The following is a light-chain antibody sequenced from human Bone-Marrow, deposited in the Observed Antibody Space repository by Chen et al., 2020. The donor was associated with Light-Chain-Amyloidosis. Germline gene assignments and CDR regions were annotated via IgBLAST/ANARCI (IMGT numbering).Light chain of an antibody. CDR3: QSADSSAVV. CDR2: IDS. J-gene: IGLJ2*01. V-gene: IGLV3-25*03. CDR1: ALPKQY. Sequence: SYELTQPPSVSVSPGQTARITCSGDALPKQYAYWYQQKPGQAPVLVIYIDSERPSGIPERFSGSSSGTTVTLTISGVQAEDEADYYCQSADSSAVVFGGGTKLTVL.